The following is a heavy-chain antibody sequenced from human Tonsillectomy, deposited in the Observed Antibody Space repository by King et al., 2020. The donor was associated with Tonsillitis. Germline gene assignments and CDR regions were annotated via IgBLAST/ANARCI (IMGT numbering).Heavy chain of an antibody. J-gene: IGHJ6*02. D-gene: IGHD3-22*01. CDR1: GFTFSSYG. V-gene: IGHV3-33*05. CDR2: ISYDGSNK. CDR3: ARVYYYDSGRYYLALSVHYYGMDV. Sequence: VQLVESGGGVVQPGRSLRLSCAASGFTFSSYGMHWVRQAPGKGLEWVAVISYDGSNKYYADSVKGRFTISRDNSKNTLYLQMNSLRAEDTAVYYCARVYYYDSGRYYLALSVHYYGMDVWGQGTTVTVSS.